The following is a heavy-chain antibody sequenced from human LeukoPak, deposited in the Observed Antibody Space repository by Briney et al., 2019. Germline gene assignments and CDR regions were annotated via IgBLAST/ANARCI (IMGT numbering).Heavy chain of an antibody. CDR1: GGSISSYY. V-gene: IGHV4-59*01. J-gene: IGHJ4*02. D-gene: IGHD3-10*01. CDR2: IYYSGST. CDR3: ARAGGARNLAFDY. Sequence: SSETLSLTCTVSGGSISSYYWSWIRQPPGKGLEWIGYIYYSGSTNYNPSLKSRVTISVDTSKNQFSLKLSSVTAADTAVYYCARAGGARNLAFDYWGQGTLVTVSS.